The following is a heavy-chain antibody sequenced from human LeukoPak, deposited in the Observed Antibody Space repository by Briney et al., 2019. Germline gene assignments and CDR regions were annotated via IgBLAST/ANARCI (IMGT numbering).Heavy chain of an antibody. D-gene: IGHD1-26*01. J-gene: IGHJ5*02. CDR3: ARSRAFNSGAFDP. CDR1: GGSISTYY. V-gene: IGHV4-59*01. Sequence: PSETLSLTCTVSGGSISTYYWSWIRQSPGKGLEWIGYIYYTGSTNYNPSLKSRVTISVDTSKNQFSLKLSSVTAADTAVYYCARSRAFNSGAFDPWGQGSLVTVSS. CDR2: IYYTGST.